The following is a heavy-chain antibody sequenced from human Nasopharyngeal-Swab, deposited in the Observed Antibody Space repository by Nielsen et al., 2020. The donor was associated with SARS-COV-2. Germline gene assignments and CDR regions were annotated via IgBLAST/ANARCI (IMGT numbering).Heavy chain of an antibody. J-gene: IGHJ6*02. CDR3: ASRVDGEWELLRPYYYGMDV. V-gene: IGHV1-69*01. CDR2: IIPIFGTA. D-gene: IGHD1-26*01. Sequence: WVRQAPGQGLEWMGGIIPIFGTANYAQKFQGRVTITADESTSTAYMELSSLRSEDTAVYYCASRVDGEWELLRPYYYGMDVWGQGTTVTVSS.